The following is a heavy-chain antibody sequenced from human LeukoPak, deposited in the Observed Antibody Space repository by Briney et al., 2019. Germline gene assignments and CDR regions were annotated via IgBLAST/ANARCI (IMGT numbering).Heavy chain of an antibody. CDR2: ISNSGDNT. D-gene: IGHD5-18*01. V-gene: IGHV3-23*01. J-gene: IGHJ4*02. Sequence: GGSLRLSCAASRFTLSSYAMSWVRQAPGKGLEWVSTISNSGDNTFYADSVKGRFTISRDNSKNTPYLQLNSLRAENTAVYYCAKYSRHFDFWGQGTLVTVSS. CDR3: AKYSRHFDF. CDR1: RFTLSSYA.